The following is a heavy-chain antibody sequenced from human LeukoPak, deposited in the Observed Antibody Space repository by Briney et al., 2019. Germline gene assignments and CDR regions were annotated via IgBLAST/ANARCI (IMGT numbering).Heavy chain of an antibody. CDR2: INPNSGGT. Sequence: GASVKVSCKASGYTFTGYYMHWVRQAPGQGLEWMGWINPNSGGTNYAQKFQGRVTMTRDTSISTAYMELSRLRSDDTAVYYCARDRVDIVGADYYMDVWGKGTTVTVSS. CDR1: GYTFTGYY. V-gene: IGHV1-2*02. CDR3: ARDRVDIVGADYYMDV. D-gene: IGHD1-26*01. J-gene: IGHJ6*03.